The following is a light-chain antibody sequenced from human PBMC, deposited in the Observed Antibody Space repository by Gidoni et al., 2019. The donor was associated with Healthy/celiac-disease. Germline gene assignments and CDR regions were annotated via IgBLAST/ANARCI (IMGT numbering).Light chain of an antibody. J-gene: IGKJ5*01. CDR1: QSVTSD. CDR3: QQYNKWPIT. V-gene: IGKV3-15*01. CDR2: GAS. Sequence: EIVMTQSPATLSVSPGERATLFCRASQSVTSDLAWYHQKPGQAPRLLIYGASTRATGIPARFSGSGSGTEFTLTISSLQSEDFAVYYCQQYNKWPITFGQGTRLEIK.